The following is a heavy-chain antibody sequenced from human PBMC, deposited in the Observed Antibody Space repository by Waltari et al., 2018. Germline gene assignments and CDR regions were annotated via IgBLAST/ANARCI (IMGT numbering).Heavy chain of an antibody. CDR2: INAGNGNT. V-gene: IGHV1-3*01. CDR1: GYTFTSYA. CDR3: ARDYSGYDNYYYYGMDV. Sequence: QVQLVQSGAEVKKPGASVKVSCKASGYTFTSYAMHWVRQAPGQRLEWMGWINAGNGNTKYSQKFKGRVTITRDTSASTAYMELSSLRSEDTAVYYCARDYSGYDNYYYYGMDVWGQGTTVTVSS. J-gene: IGHJ6*02. D-gene: IGHD5-12*01.